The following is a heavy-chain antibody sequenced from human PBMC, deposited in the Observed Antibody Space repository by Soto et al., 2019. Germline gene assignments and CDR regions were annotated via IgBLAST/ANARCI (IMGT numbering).Heavy chain of an antibody. J-gene: IGHJ2*01. V-gene: IGHV1-69*12. CDR3: ARGNHRWLQLWYFDL. CDR2: IIPIFCTA. Sequence: QVQLVQSGAEVKKPGSSVTVSCKASGGTFSSYTISWVRQAPGQGLEWMGGIIPIFCTANYAKKFTGRVTITADESTSTAYMELSSLRSEARAVYYCARGNHRWLQLWYFDLWGRGPLVTVSS. D-gene: IGHD5-12*01. CDR1: GGTFSSYT.